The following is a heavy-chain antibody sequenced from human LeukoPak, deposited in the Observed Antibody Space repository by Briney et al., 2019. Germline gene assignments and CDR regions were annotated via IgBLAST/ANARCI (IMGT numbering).Heavy chain of an antibody. Sequence: GGSLRLSCAASEFSFSYYAMNWVRQAPGKGLEWVSYISGGGTTIYFADSVKGRFTISRDNAKNSLYLQMNSLRAEDTAVYYCAREGWGLSVADAFDIWGQGTMVTVSS. CDR2: ISGGGTTI. D-gene: IGHD5/OR15-5a*01. CDR3: AREGWGLSVADAFDI. CDR1: EFSFSYYA. V-gene: IGHV3-48*03. J-gene: IGHJ3*02.